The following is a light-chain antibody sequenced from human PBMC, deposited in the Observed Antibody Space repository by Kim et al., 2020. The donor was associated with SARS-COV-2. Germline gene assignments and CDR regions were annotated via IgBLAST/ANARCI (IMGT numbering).Light chain of an antibody. J-gene: IGKJ4*01. Sequence: EIVLTQSPATLSLSPGERATLSCRASPDINRSLDWYYQKPGQAPKLLIYKAANRATGIPDRLTGSGSGTHFTLTISSLQPEDFAVYYCQHPSIWPLTFGGGTKVEIK. CDR3: QHPSIWPLT. CDR1: PDINRS. V-gene: IGKV3-11*01. CDR2: KAA.